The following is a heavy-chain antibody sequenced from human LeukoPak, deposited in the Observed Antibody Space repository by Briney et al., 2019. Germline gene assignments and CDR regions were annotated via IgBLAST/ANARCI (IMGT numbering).Heavy chain of an antibody. CDR2: INHSGTT. J-gene: IGHJ4*02. V-gene: IGHV4-34*01. CDR1: NGSFNDYF. Sequence: SETLSLTCAVYNGSFNDYFWSWIRQPPGKGLEWIGEINHSGTTNYNASLKSRVTISIDTSQNQFSLKLSSVTAADTAIYYCARVQGGGFRTADFWGQGTVVTVSS. D-gene: IGHD3-10*01. CDR3: ARVQGGGFRTADF.